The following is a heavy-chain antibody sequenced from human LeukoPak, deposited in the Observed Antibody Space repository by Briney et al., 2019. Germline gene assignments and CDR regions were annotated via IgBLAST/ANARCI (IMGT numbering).Heavy chain of an antibody. D-gene: IGHD6-13*01. V-gene: IGHV1-18*01. CDR2: ISAYNGNT. CDR3: ARDPLYSSSWPFDY. Sequence: APVKVSCKASGYTFTSYGISWVRQAPGQGLEWMGWISAYNGNTNYAQKLQGRVTMTTDTSTSTAYMELRSLRSDDTAVYYCARDPLYSSSWPFDYWGQGTLVTVSS. J-gene: IGHJ4*02. CDR1: GYTFTSYG.